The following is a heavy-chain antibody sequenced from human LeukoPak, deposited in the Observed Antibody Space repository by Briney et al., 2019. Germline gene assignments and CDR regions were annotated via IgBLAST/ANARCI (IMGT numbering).Heavy chain of an antibody. CDR2: IYYSGST. D-gene: IGHD6-13*01. CDR1: GGSISRGGYY. J-gene: IGHJ5*02. CDR3: ASVSIDSSSWYVNH. Sequence: SETLSLTCTVSGGSISRGGYYWSWIRQHPGKGLEYIGYIYYSGSTYYNPSLQSRVTISVDTSKNQFSLKLSSVTAADTAVYYCASVSIDSSSWYVNHWGQGTLVTVSS. V-gene: IGHV4-31*03.